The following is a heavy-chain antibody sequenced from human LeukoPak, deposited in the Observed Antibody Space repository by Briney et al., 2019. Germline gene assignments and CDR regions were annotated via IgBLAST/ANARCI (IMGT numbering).Heavy chain of an antibody. CDR2: IYYSGST. CDR3: AKSSSWYLMRFDY. D-gene: IGHD6-13*01. V-gene: IGHV4-30-4*01. J-gene: IGHJ4*02. CDR1: GGSISSGDYY. Sequence: SETLSLTCTVSGGSISSGDYYWSWIRQPPGRGLDGIGYIYYSGSTYYNPSLKSRVTISVDTSKNQFSLKLSSVTAADTAVYYCAKSSSWYLMRFDYWGQGTLVTVSS.